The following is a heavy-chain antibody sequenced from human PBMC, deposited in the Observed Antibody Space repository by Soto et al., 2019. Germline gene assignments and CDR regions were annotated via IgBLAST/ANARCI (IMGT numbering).Heavy chain of an antibody. Sequence: KTSETLSLTCTVSGGSISSSSYYWGWIRQPPGKGLGWIGSIYYSGSTYYNPSLKSRVTISVDTSKNQFSLKLSSVTAADTAVYYCARHAYYYDSWGQGTLVTVSS. V-gene: IGHV4-39*01. CDR2: IYYSGST. CDR1: GGSISSSSYY. CDR3: ARHAYYYDS. J-gene: IGHJ4*02. D-gene: IGHD3-22*01.